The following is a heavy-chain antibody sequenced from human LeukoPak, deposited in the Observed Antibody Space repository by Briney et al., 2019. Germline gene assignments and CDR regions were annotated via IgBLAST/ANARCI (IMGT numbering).Heavy chain of an antibody. Sequence: ASVKVSCKASGGTFSSYAIIWVRQAPGQGLEWMGRIIPILGIANYAQKFQGRVTITADKSTSTAYMELSSLRYEDTAVYYCARAPTLIAAAGITAPHYYYGMDVWGQGTTVTVSS. D-gene: IGHD6-13*01. CDR3: ARAPTLIAAAGITAPHYYYGMDV. J-gene: IGHJ6*02. V-gene: IGHV1-69*04. CDR2: IIPILGIA. CDR1: GGTFSSYA.